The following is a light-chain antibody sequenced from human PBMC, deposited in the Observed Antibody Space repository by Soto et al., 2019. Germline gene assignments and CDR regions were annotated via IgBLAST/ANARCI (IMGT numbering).Light chain of an antibody. V-gene: IGKV3-20*01. J-gene: IGKJ1*01. CDR1: QSVSGSY. Sequence: EIVLTQSPGTLSLSPGERATLSCRASQSVSGSYLAWYQQKPGQAPRLLIYGASSRATGIPDRFSGSGSGTDFTLTISRLEPEDFAVYYCQQYETFGQGTKVDIK. CDR2: GAS. CDR3: QQYET.